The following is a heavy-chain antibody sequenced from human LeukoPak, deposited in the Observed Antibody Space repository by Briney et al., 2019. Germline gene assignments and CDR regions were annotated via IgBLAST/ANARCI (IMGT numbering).Heavy chain of an antibody. J-gene: IGHJ6*03. V-gene: IGHV3-21*01. D-gene: IGHD3-22*01. CDR3: ASLDSSGYYPYYYYYMDV. CDR1: GFTFSSYS. Sequence: GGSLRLSCAASGFTFSSYSMNWVRQAPGKGLEWVSSISSRSTYIYYADSVKGRFTISRDNAKNSLYLQMNSLRAEDTAVYYCASLDSSGYYPYYYYYMDVWGKGTTVTVSS. CDR2: ISSRSTYI.